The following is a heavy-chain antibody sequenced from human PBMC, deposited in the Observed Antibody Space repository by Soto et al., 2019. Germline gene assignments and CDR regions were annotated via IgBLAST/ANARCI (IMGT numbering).Heavy chain of an antibody. J-gene: IGHJ3*02. V-gene: IGHV3-NL1*01. D-gene: IGHD1-1*01. CDR2: LYDLDGT. Sequence: PGGSLRLSCAASGFTFSRYGMHWVRQAPGKGLEWVSALYDLDGTYYADSVKGRFTTSSDSSRTTVYLQMNSLRPDDTAVYSCATWHLQEHAYDIWGQGTMVTVSS. CDR3: ATWHLQEHAYDI. CDR1: GFTFSRYG.